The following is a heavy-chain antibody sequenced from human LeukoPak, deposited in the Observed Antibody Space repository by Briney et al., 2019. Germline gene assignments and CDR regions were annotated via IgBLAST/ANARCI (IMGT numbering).Heavy chain of an antibody. Sequence: GASVKVSCKASGYTFTAYYMHWVRQAPGQGLEWMGRINPNSGGTNYAQKFQGRVTMTRDTSISTAYMELSRLRSDDTAVYYCARGGPYGDYAYYYYLDVWAKGPRSPSP. CDR3: ARGGPYGDYAYYYYLDV. D-gene: IGHD4-17*01. J-gene: IGHJ6*03. CDR2: INPNSGGT. CDR1: GYTFTAYY. V-gene: IGHV1-2*06.